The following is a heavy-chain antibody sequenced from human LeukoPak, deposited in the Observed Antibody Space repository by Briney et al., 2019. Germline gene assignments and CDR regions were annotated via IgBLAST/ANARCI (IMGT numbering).Heavy chain of an antibody. Sequence: GGSLRLSCAASRFTFSSYAMSWVRQAPGKGLEWVSAISGSGGSTYYADSVKGRFTISRDNSKNTLYLQMNSLRAEDTAVYYCAKEMIVVVPAAIYPFDYWGQGTLVTVSS. V-gene: IGHV3-23*01. CDR1: RFTFSSYA. CDR3: AKEMIVVVPAAIYPFDY. D-gene: IGHD2-2*02. CDR2: ISGSGGST. J-gene: IGHJ4*02.